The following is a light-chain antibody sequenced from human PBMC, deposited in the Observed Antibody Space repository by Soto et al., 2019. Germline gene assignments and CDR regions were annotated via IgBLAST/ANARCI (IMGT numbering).Light chain of an antibody. CDR1: SSDVGGYNY. Sequence: QSVLTQPPSASGSPGQSVTISCTGTSSDVGGYNYVSWYQQHPGKAPKLLIYGVRERPSGVPDRFSGSKSGNTASLTIFGLQVEDEAVYYCSSYTSGSTLPWVFGTGTKSPS. J-gene: IGLJ1*01. V-gene: IGLV2-8*01. CDR3: SSYTSGSTLPWV. CDR2: GVR.